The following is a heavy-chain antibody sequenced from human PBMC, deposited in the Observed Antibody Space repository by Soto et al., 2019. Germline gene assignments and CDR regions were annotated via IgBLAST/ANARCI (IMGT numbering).Heavy chain of an antibody. J-gene: IGHJ3*02. CDR2: IYNSGTT. D-gene: IGHD1-1*01. CDR1: GGSISGYY. CDR3: ARAANNYVRDAFEI. V-gene: IGHV4-59*01. Sequence: QVQLQESGPGLVKPSETLSLTCTVSGGSISGYYWSWIRQPPGKGLEWIAYIYNSGTTNYNPSLKRRGTISIDTSKNQFSLRLKSVTAADSAVYYCARAANNYVRDAFEIWGQGTMVTVSS.